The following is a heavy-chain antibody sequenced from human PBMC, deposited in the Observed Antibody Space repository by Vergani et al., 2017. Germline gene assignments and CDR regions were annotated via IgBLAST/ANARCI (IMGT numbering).Heavy chain of an antibody. Sequence: QVQLVQSGAEVKKPGASVKVSCKASGYTFTTYGISWVRQAPGQGLEWMGWISAYNGNTNYAQKLQGRVTMTTDTSTSTAYMELRSLRSDDTAVYYCARVQDYYDSSGHFDYWGQGTLVTVSS. CDR1: GYTFTTYG. CDR2: ISAYNGNT. D-gene: IGHD3-22*01. CDR3: ARVQDYYDSSGHFDY. V-gene: IGHV1-18*04. J-gene: IGHJ4*02.